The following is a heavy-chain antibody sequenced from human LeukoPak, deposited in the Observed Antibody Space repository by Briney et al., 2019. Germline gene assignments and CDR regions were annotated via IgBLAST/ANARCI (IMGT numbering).Heavy chain of an antibody. Sequence: SGGSLRLSCAASGFTFSNYAMSWVRQAPGKGLEWVSSISGSGGSTYYADSAKGRFTISRDNSKNTLYLQMNSLRAEDTAVYYCARHGYTSGWVRSWGQGTLVTVST. J-gene: IGHJ4*02. CDR3: ARHGYTSGWVRS. CDR1: GFTFSNYA. CDR2: ISGSGGST. D-gene: IGHD6-19*01. V-gene: IGHV3-23*01.